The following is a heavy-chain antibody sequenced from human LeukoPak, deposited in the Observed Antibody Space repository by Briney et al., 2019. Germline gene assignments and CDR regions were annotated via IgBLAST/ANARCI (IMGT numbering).Heavy chain of an antibody. CDR2: TYYRSRWYN. CDR3: ARDRWSYYFDH. V-gene: IGHV6-1*01. Sequence: SQTLSLTCAISGDSVSSNSAAWNGIRQSPSRGLEWLGRTYYRSRWYNDYAVSVKSRIAIDPDTSKNQFSLQLNSVTPEDTAVYYCARDRWSYYFDHWGQGALVTVSS. CDR1: GDSVSSNSAA. D-gene: IGHD6-13*01. J-gene: IGHJ4*02.